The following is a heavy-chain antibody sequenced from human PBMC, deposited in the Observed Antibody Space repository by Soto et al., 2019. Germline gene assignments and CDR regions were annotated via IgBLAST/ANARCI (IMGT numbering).Heavy chain of an antibody. D-gene: IGHD4-17*01. Sequence: GGSLRLSCAASGFTFSSYSMNWVSQAPGKGLEWVSSISSSSSYIYYADSVKGRFTISISTAYLQWSSLKASDTAMYYCAIKPDYGDYVGVFDIWGQGTMVTVSS. CDR3: AIKPDYGDYVGVFDI. V-gene: IGHV3-21*04. CDR1: GFTFSSYS. CDR2: ISSSSSYI. J-gene: IGHJ3*02.